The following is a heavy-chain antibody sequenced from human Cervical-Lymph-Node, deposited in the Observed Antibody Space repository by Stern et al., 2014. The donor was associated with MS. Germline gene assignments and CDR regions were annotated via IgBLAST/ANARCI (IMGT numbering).Heavy chain of an antibody. J-gene: IGHJ4*02. V-gene: IGHV3-30*18. CDR1: GFTFSNYG. Sequence: QVQLVESGGGVVQPGRSLRLSCAASGFTFSNYGMHWVRQAPGKGLEWVAIISYDGSSKYYADSVKGRFTISRDNSKNTLYLQMNSLRAEDTAVFYCAKGLTKSAYYFDYWGQGTLVTVSS. D-gene: IGHD3-16*01. CDR2: ISYDGSSK. CDR3: AKGLTKSAYYFDY.